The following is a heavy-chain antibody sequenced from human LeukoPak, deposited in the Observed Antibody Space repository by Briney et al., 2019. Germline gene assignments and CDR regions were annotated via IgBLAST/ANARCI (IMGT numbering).Heavy chain of an antibody. J-gene: IGHJ4*02. CDR3: ARGYCSSTSCYASFDY. Sequence: GGSLRLSCAASGFTFSSYWMHWVRQAPGKGLVWVSRINSDGSGTSYVDSVKGRFTISRDNAKNTLYLQMNSLRAEDTAVYYCARGYCSSTSCYASFDYWGQGTLVTVSS. CDR2: INSDGSGT. CDR1: GFTFSSYW. V-gene: IGHV3-74*01. D-gene: IGHD2-2*01.